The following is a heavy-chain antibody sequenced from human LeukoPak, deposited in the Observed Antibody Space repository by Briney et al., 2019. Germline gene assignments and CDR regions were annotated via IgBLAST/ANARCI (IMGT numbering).Heavy chain of an antibody. D-gene: IGHD6-13*01. J-gene: IGHJ4*02. V-gene: IGHV4-59*12. CDR1: GGSISSYY. CDR2: IYYSGST. CDR3: ARFSSWYLVDY. Sequence: SETLSLTCTVSGGSISSYYWSWIRQPPGKGLEWIGYIYYSGSTNYNPSLKSRVTISVDTSKNQFSLKLSSVTAADTAVYYCARFSSWYLVDYWGQGTLVTVSS.